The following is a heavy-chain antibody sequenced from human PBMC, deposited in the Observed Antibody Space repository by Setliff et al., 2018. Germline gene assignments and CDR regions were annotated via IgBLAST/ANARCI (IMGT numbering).Heavy chain of an antibody. CDR2: INPSGGST. D-gene: IGHD3-3*01. V-gene: IGHV1-46*01. Sequence: ASVKVSCKSSGYTFTSYYMHWVRQAPGQGLEWMGIINPSGGSTSYAQKFQGRVTMTRDTSTSTVYMELSSLRSEDTAVYYCAGTYYNFWSALDYYYYGMDVWGQGTTVTVSS. CDR3: AGTYYNFWSALDYYYYGMDV. J-gene: IGHJ6*02. CDR1: GYTFTSYY.